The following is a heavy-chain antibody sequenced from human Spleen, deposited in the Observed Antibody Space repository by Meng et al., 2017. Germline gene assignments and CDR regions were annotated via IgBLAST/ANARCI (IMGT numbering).Heavy chain of an antibody. CDR2: SFYSWGT. Sequence: QVQLGDEGADRVNPSEVLSQASNVSFGFYSIGWYYWARVRRPAWMGRMYIDYSFYSWGTSYHPSLRMPATISVDAAQNHFSLNLSSVTAADTAVYYGASDVARKVYADSWGQGTLVTVSS. J-gene: IGHJ4*02. D-gene: IGHD6-6*01. CDR1: FGFYSIGWYY. CDR3: ASDVARKVYADS. V-gene: IGHV4-61*03.